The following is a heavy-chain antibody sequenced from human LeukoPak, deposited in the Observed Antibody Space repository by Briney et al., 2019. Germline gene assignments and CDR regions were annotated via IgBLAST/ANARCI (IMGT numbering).Heavy chain of an antibody. CDR1: RYTFTGYY. CDR2: INPTHGGT. CDR3: AIVTTADGY. D-gene: IGHD4-17*01. V-gene: IGHV1-2*02. Sequence: ASVKVSCKASRYTFTGYYIHWVRQAPGQGLEWMGWINPTHGGTNYAQKFQGRVTMTRDTSISTAYMEVSRLRSDDTAMYYCAIVTTADGYWGQGTLLTVSS. J-gene: IGHJ4*02.